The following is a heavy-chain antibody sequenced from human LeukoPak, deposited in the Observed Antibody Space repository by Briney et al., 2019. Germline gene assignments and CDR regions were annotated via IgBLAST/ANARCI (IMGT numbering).Heavy chain of an antibody. Sequence: PGGSLRLSCAASGFTFSDYYMSWIRQAPGKGLEWVSYISSSSSYTNYADSVKGRFTISRDNAKNSLYLQMNSLRAEDTAVYYCARVGVVPAAPIGYYFDYWGQGTLVTVSS. CDR2: ISSSSSYT. V-gene: IGHV3-11*06. CDR3: ARVGVVPAAPIGYYFDY. CDR1: GFTFSDYY. D-gene: IGHD2-2*01. J-gene: IGHJ4*02.